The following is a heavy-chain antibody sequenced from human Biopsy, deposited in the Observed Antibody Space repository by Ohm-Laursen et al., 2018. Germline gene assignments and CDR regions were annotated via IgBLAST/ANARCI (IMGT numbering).Heavy chain of an antibody. CDR1: GKTFSDYQ. CDR2: INQAGTT. D-gene: IGHD2-15*01. CDR3: GNEVHGRDY. J-gene: IGHJ4*02. V-gene: IGHV4-34*08. Sequence: SETLSLTCTVLGKTFSDYQWSWIRQPPGKGLEWIGQINQAGTTNYNPSLKSRVSISADASKYEFFQRLTSVTAADTAVYLCGNEVHGRDYWGLGAQVTVSS.